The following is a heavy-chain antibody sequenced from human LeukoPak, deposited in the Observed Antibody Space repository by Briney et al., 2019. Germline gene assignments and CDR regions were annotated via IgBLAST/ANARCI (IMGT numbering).Heavy chain of an antibody. J-gene: IGHJ4*02. V-gene: IGHV4-61*02. Sequence: SETLSLTCTVSGGSISSGSYYWSWIRQPAGKGLEWIGRIYTSGSTNYNPSLKSRVTISVDKSKNQFSLKLSSVTAADTAVYYCATTTLWPPDYWGQGTLVTVSS. CDR1: GGSISSGSYY. CDR3: ATTTLWPPDY. CDR2: IYTSGST. D-gene: IGHD1-1*01.